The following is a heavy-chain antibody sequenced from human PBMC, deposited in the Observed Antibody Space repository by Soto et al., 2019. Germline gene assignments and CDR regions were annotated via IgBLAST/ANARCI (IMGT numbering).Heavy chain of an antibody. CDR1: GYTFTSYD. CDR3: AREWSAAGNYYGMDV. D-gene: IGHD6-13*01. Sequence: QVQLVQSGAEVKKPGASVKVSCMTSGYTFTSYDINWVRQASGQGLEWVGWMDTNNGYTAYAPKFQRRVTVTRNTSIRTVYMELSSLRSEDTAVYYCAREWSAAGNYYGMDVWGKGTTVTVSS. CDR2: MDTNNGYT. J-gene: IGHJ6*04. V-gene: IGHV1-8*01.